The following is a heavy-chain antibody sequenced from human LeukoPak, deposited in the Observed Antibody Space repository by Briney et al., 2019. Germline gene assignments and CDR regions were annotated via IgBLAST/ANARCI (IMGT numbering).Heavy chain of an antibody. CDR1: GFTFRSYR. J-gene: IGHJ6*03. V-gene: IGHV3-7*01. CDR3: ARAGYCTSNSCYSPNFYYMDV. CDR2: IKEDANEE. D-gene: IGHD2-2*01. Sequence: GGSLRLSCAASGFTFRSYRMSWVRQAPGKGLAWVANIKEDANEEYYVDSVRGRFIISRDNAKNSLFLQIYSLRADDTAVYYCARAGYCTSNSCYSPNFYYMDVWGKGTTVAVSS.